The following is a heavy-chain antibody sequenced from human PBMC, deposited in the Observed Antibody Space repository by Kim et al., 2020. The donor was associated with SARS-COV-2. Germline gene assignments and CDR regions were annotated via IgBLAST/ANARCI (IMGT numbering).Heavy chain of an antibody. J-gene: IGHJ5*02. CDR3: ARVVGETYQLPDWFDP. D-gene: IGHD2-2*01. CDR1: GFDVITNY. Sequence: GGSLRLSCAASGFDVITNYMTWVRQAPGKGLEWVSLIYSGDNTKYADSVKGRFTIYRDDSRNTLFLQMSSLRVEDTAIYYCARVVGETYQLPDWFDPWGQGTLVTVSS. V-gene: IGHV3-66*01. CDR2: IYSGDNT.